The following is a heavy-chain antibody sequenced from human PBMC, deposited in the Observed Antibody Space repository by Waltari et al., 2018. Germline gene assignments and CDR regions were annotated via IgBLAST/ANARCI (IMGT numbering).Heavy chain of an antibody. Sequence: QLQLQESGPGLVKPSETLSLTCTVSGGSISSSSYYWGWIRQPPGKGLEWIGRIYYSGSTYHHPALKSRVTISVDTSKNQLSLKLSSVTAADTAVYYCATTRGYCSSTSCYFSPEDDAFDIWGQGTMVTVSS. CDR1: GGSISSSSYY. CDR2: IYYSGST. V-gene: IGHV4-39*07. CDR3: ATTRGYCSSTSCYFSPEDDAFDI. D-gene: IGHD2-2*01. J-gene: IGHJ3*02.